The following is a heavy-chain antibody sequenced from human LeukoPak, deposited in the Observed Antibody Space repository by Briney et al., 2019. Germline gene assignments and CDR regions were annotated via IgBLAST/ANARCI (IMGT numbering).Heavy chain of an antibody. D-gene: IGHD3/OR15-3a*01. J-gene: IGHJ4*02. CDR2: ITNILGTT. CDR1: GGTVGSSV. Sequence: PGKASCKTAGGTVGSSVISWVPQAPREGLEWMGGITNILGTTKYEPKFQGRVTLSADESASTAFMELSRLSPEDTAVYYCARLGLGDHWGQGTLVTVSS. CDR3: ARLGLGDH. V-gene: IGHV1-69*01.